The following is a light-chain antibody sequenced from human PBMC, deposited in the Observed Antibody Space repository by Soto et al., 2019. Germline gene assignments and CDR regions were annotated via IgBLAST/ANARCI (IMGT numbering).Light chain of an antibody. Sequence: DIVMTQSPLSLPDTPGKPPSFSCSPVQILCNGKGNTYLDWYLHRPGQSQQLRIFSGSNRASGVLEGFSGSVSGTDFTVKISRVEDEDGGVYYCMQAIQIPNTFGLGTKLEIK. CDR2: SGS. CDR3: MQAIQIPNT. V-gene: IGKV2-28*01. CDR1: QILCNGKGNTY. J-gene: IGKJ2*01.